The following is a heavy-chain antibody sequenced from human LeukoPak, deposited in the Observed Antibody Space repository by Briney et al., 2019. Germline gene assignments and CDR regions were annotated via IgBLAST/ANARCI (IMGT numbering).Heavy chain of an antibody. D-gene: IGHD1-26*01. J-gene: IGHJ3*02. V-gene: IGHV3-74*01. CDR3: ARSGRGGAFDI. Sequence: PGGSLRLSCAASGFTFSTYWMHWVRQAPGKGLVWVSRINSDGSSTSYADSVRGRFTISRDYAKNTLYLQMNSLRAEDTAVYYCARSGRGGAFDIWGQGTMVTVSS. CDR2: INSDGSST. CDR1: GFTFSTYW.